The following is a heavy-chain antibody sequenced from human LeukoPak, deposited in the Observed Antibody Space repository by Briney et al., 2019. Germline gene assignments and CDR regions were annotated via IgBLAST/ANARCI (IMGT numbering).Heavy chain of an antibody. CDR1: GGSISSSSYY. CDR3: ARKDPEYYYDSSGYSDT. V-gene: IGHV4-39*01. Sequence: PSETLSLTCTVSGGSISSSSYYWGWIRQPPGTGLEWIGSIYYSGSTYYNPSLKSRVTISVDTSKNQFSLKLSSVTAADTAVYYCARKDPEYYYDSSGYSDTWGQGTLVTVSS. J-gene: IGHJ5*02. D-gene: IGHD3-22*01. CDR2: IYYSGST.